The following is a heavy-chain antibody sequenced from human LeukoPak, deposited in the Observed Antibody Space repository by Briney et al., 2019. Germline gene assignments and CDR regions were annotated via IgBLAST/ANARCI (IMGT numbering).Heavy chain of an antibody. CDR1: GFTFGDYA. D-gene: IGHD6-19*01. CDR2: SRSKAYGGTT. CDR3: GSGSGWYSPDY. J-gene: IGHJ4*02. V-gene: IGHV3-49*03. Sequence: PGGSLRLSCTASGFTFGDYAMNCFRQAPGKGLEWVGFSRSKAYGGTTEYAASVKGRFTISRDDSKNIAYLQMNSLKIEDTAVYYCGSGSGWYSPDYWGQGTLVTVSS.